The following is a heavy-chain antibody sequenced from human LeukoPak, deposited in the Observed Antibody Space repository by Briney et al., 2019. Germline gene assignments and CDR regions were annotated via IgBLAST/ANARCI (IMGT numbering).Heavy chain of an antibody. V-gene: IGHV4-61*02. D-gene: IGHD3-3*01. CDR3: ARGLGYYDFWSGYSNFFDY. Sequence: SETLSLTCTVSGVSISSGSYYWSWIRQPAGKGLEWIGRIYTSGSTNYNPSLKSRVTISVDTSKNQFSLKLSSVTAADTAVYYCARGLGYYDFWSGYSNFFDYWGQGTLVTVSS. CDR1: GVSISSGSYY. J-gene: IGHJ4*02. CDR2: IYTSGST.